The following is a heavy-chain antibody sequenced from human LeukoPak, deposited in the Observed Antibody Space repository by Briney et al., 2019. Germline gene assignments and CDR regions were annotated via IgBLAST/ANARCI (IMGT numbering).Heavy chain of an antibody. V-gene: IGHV4-39*07. D-gene: IGHD3-10*01. J-gene: IGHJ5*02. CDR1: GGSISSSSYY. Sequence: SETLSLTCTVSGGSISSSSYYWGWIRQPPGKGLEWIGSIYYTGSTYYNPSLKSRVTISVDTSKNQFSLKLSSVTAADTAVYYCARGHVLLLFDPWGQGTLVTVSS. CDR2: IYYTGST. CDR3: ARGHVLLLFDP.